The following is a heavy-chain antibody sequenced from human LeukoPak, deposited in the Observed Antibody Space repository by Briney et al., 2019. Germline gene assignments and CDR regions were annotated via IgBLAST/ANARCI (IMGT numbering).Heavy chain of an antibody. CDR1: GGSFSGYY. CDR3: ARSSTYDFWSGLDAFDI. J-gene: IGHJ3*02. Sequence: PSETLSLTCAVYGGSFSGYYWSWIRQPPGKGLEWIGEINHSGSTNYNPSLKSRVTISLDTSKNQFSLKLSSVTAADTAVYYCARSSTYDFWSGLDAFDIWGQGTKATVSS. V-gene: IGHV4-34*01. D-gene: IGHD3-3*01. CDR2: INHSGST.